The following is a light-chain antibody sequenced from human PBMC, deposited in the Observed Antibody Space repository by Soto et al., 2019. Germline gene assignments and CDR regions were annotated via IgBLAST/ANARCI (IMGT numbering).Light chain of an antibody. CDR2: EIN. CDR1: SGDFTDNKY. V-gene: IGLV2-8*01. Sequence: QSALTQPPSASGSPGQSVTISCTGTSGDFTDNKYVSWFQQHPGKAPKLLIYEINKRPSGVPHRFSGSKSGNTASLTVSGLQADDEADYYCNSYVGSNNYVFGTGTKLTVL. J-gene: IGLJ1*01. CDR3: NSYVGSNNYV.